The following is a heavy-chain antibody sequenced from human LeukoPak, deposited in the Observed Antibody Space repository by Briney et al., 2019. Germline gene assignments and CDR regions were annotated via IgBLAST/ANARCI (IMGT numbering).Heavy chain of an antibody. CDR1: GGSISSYY. CDR3: ARGRHRLDGRPDY. V-gene: IGHV4-59*01. D-gene: IGHD1-1*01. J-gene: IGHJ4*02. Sequence: SETLSLTCTVSGGSISSYYWSWIRQPPGKGLEWIGYIYYSGSTNYNPSLKSRVTISVDTSKNQFSLKLSSVTAADTAVYYCARGRHRLDGRPDYWGQGTLVTVSP. CDR2: IYYSGST.